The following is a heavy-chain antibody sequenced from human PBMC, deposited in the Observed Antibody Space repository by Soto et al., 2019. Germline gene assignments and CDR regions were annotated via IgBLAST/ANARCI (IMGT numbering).Heavy chain of an antibody. CDR1: GGSFSGYY. D-gene: IGHD2-2*02. CDR2: INHSGST. CDR3: ARGPIVSYCSSTSCYKPNYYYYMDV. Sequence: TSETLSLTCAVYGGSFSGYYWSWVRQPPGKGLEWIGEINHSGSTNYNPSLKSRVTISVDTSKNQFSLKLSSVTAADTAVYYCARGPIVSYCSSTSCYKPNYYYYMDVWGKGTTVT. V-gene: IGHV4-34*01. J-gene: IGHJ6*03.